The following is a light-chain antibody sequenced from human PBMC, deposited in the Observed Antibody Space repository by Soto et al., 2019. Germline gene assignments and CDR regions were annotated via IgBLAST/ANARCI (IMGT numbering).Light chain of an antibody. J-gene: IGLJ1*01. CDR3: TSSTSDSLYV. CDR1: SSDVGGNKY. Sequence: QSALTQPASVSGSPGQSITIYCTGTSSDVGGNKYVSWYQQYPGKVPKLLINKVSNRPSGVSNRFSGSKSGNTASLTISGLLAEDEADYFCTSSTSDSLYVFGTGTKLTVL. CDR2: KVS. V-gene: IGLV2-14*01.